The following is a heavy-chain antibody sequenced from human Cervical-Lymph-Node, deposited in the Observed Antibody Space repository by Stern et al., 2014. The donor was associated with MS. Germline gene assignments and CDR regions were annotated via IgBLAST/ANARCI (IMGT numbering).Heavy chain of an antibody. CDR1: GGSFNNYY. Sequence: QVQLQESGPGLVQPSETLSLTCTASGGSFNNYYLSWIRQPPGKGLAWFGVIYQDGGTKYHPSLKSRVTISLHTSKKQFTLRLTSVTAADTAVYYCARVDDCSGGTCFSTSWFDPWGQGTLVTVSS. V-gene: IGHV4-59*01. CDR2: IYQDGGT. J-gene: IGHJ5*02. D-gene: IGHD2-15*01. CDR3: ARVDDCSGGTCFSTSWFDP.